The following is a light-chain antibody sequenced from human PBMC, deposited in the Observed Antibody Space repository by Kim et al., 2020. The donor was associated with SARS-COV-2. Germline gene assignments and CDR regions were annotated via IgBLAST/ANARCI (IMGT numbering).Light chain of an antibody. J-gene: IGLJ1*01. CDR3: SSYAGTNNFYV. CDR1: SSDVGGYNF. CDR2: DVN. Sequence: QSVPISCTGSSSDVGGYNFVAWHQQHPGKAPKLIIYDVNKRPSGVPNRFSGSTSGNTASLTVSGLQAEDEADYYCSSYAGTNNFYVFGTGTKVTVL. V-gene: IGLV2-8*01.